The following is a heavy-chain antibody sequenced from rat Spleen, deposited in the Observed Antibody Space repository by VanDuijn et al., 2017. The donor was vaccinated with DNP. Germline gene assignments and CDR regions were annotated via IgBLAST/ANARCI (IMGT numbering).Heavy chain of an antibody. CDR3: ASWAPIAPISSSNY. Sequence: EVQLVESGGGLVQPGRSLKLSCLASGFTFSNYWMFWVRQAPGKGLEWVASINTDGRSTYYPDSVKGRFTISRDNAENTVYLQMSSLRSEDTATYYCASWAPIAPISSSNYWGQGVMVTVSS. V-gene: IGHV5-58*01. CDR1: GFTFSNYW. D-gene: IGHD1-2*01. J-gene: IGHJ2*01. CDR2: INTDGRST.